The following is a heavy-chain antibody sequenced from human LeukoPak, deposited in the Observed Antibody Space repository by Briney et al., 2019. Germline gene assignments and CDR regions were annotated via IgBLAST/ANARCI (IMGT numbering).Heavy chain of an antibody. Sequence: SGGSLRLSCAASGFTFSSYGMHWVRQAPGKGLEWVAFIRYDGSNKYYADSVKGRFTISRDNSKNTLYLQMNSLRAEDTAVYYCAKSITMVRGAKPDAFDIWGQGTMVTVSS. D-gene: IGHD3-10*01. CDR1: GFTFSSYG. J-gene: IGHJ3*02. V-gene: IGHV3-30*02. CDR3: AKSITMVRGAKPDAFDI. CDR2: IRYDGSNK.